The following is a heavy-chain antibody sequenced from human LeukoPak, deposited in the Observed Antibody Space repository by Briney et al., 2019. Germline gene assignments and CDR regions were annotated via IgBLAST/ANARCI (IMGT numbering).Heavy chain of an antibody. V-gene: IGHV1-24*01. D-gene: IGHD6-19*01. J-gene: IGHJ5*01. CDR1: GYTLTELS. CDR2: FDPEDGET. Sequence: ASVKVSCKVSGYTLTELSMHWVRQAPGKGLEWMGGFDPEDGETIYAQKFQGRLTMTEDTSTDTAYMELSSPRSEDTAVYYCATGIGSVVSRSGYDSWGQGTLVTVSS. CDR3: ATGIGSVVSRSGYDS.